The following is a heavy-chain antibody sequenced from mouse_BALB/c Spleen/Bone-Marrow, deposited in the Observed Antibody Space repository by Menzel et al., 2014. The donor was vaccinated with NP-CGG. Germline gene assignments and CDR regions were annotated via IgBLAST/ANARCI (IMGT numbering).Heavy chain of an antibody. V-gene: IGHV1-7*01. CDR1: GYTFTDTW. CDR2: INPSTGYA. Sequence: QAQLQQSGPELAKPGASVKMSCKASGYTFTDTWIHWIKQRPGQGLEWIGYINPSTGYAEYNQNFKDKATLTVDKSSSTAYMQLSSLTSEDAAVYYCARDYWGQGTTLTVSS. CDR3: ARDY. J-gene: IGHJ2*01.